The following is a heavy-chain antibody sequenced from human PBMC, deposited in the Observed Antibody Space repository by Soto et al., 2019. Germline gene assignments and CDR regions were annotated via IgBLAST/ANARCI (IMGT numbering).Heavy chain of an antibody. CDR1: GYTFTGYY. CDR2: INPPTGGT. Sequence: GASVKVSCKASGYTFTGYYIHWVREAPGQGLEWMGWINPPTGGTSYAQKFQGRVTLSRDTSINTAYLELSRLRFDDAAVYFCARERYQVISDGMDVWGQGTTVTVSS. J-gene: IGHJ6*02. V-gene: IGHV1-2*02. D-gene: IGHD2-2*01. CDR3: ARERYQVISDGMDV.